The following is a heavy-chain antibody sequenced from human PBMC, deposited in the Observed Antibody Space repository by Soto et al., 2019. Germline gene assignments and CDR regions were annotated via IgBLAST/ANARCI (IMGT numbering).Heavy chain of an antibody. J-gene: IGHJ6*02. Sequence: ASVKVSCKASGYTFASYDINWVRQAPGQGLEWMGWMNPNSGDTGYAQKFLGRVTMTRDSSIRTVYVELSSLSSEDTAVYYCARVNYYGSGSYEDFFYYYGMDVWGQGTTVTVSS. D-gene: IGHD3-10*01. CDR3: ARVNYYGSGSYEDFFYYYGMDV. V-gene: IGHV1-8*01. CDR2: MNPNSGDT. CDR1: GYTFASYD.